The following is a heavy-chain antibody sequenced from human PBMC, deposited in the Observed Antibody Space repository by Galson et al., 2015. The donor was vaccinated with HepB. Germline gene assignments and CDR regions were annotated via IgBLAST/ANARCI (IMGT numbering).Heavy chain of an antibody. CDR2: ISWNSGSI. Sequence: SLRLSCAASGFTFDDYAMHWVRQAPGKGLEWVSGISWNSGSIGHADSVKGRFTISRDNAKYFLYLQMNSLKSEDTALYYCAKDSGSYYGSGNSHGFDIWGQGTMVTVSS. CDR3: AKDSGSYYGSGNSHGFDI. V-gene: IGHV3-9*01. J-gene: IGHJ3*02. D-gene: IGHD3-10*01. CDR1: GFTFDDYA.